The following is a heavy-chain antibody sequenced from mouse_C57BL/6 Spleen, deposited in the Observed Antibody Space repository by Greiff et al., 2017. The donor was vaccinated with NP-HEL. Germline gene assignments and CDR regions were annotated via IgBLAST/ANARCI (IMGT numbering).Heavy chain of an antibody. D-gene: IGHD4-1*01. V-gene: IGHV5-12*01. J-gene: IGHJ1*03. Sequence: LQQSGGGLVQPGGSLKLSCAASGFTFSDYYMYWVRQTPEKRLEWVAYISNGGGSTYYPDTVKGRFTISRDNAKNTLYLQMSRLKSEDTAMYYCAKLTGTPYWYFDVWGTGTTVTVSS. CDR1: GFTFSDYY. CDR2: ISNGGGST. CDR3: AKLTGTPYWYFDV.